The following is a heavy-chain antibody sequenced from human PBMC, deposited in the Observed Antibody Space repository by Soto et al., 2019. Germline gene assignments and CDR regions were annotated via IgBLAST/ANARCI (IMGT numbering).Heavy chain of an antibody. Sequence: ASVKVSCKASGYTFTSYYMHWVRQAPGQGLEWMGIINPSGGSTSYAQKFQGRVTMTRDTSTSTVYMELSSLRSEDTAVYYCARDQNSSGYYASPVYWGQGTLVTVSS. D-gene: IGHD3-22*01. CDR3: ARDQNSSGYYASPVY. CDR1: GYTFTSYY. V-gene: IGHV1-46*01. J-gene: IGHJ4*02. CDR2: INPSGGST.